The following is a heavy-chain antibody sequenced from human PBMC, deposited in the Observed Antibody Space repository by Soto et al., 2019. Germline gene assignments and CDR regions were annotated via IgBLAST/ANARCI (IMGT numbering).Heavy chain of an antibody. CDR3: ARDLNPRQERLYAILGY. CDR2: ISGSSSMI. J-gene: IGHJ4*02. Sequence: EVQLVESGGGLVQPGGSLRLSCAASGFTFSSYSMNWVRQAPGKGLEWVSYISGSSSMIYYADSVKGRLTISNDNAKNSLYLQMNSRRAEDTAVYYCARDLNPRQERLYAILGYWGQGTLVTVSS. D-gene: IGHD2-8*01. V-gene: IGHV3-48*01. CDR1: GFTFSSYS.